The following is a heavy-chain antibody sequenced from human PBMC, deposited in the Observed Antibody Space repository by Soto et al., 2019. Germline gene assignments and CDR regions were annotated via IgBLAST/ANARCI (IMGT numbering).Heavy chain of an antibody. V-gene: IGHV4-59*08. Sequence: SETLSLTSTVSGGAISSYYWSWIRQPPGKGLEWIGYIYYSGSTNYNPSLKSRVTISVDTSKNQFSLKLSSVTAADTAVYYCARGYGGTLDDWRQGKLVNVS. D-gene: IGHD4-17*01. CDR3: ARGYGGTLDD. CDR1: GGAISSYY. CDR2: IYYSGST. J-gene: IGHJ4*02.